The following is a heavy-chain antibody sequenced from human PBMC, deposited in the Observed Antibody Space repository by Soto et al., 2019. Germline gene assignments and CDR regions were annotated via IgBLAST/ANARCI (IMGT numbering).Heavy chain of an antibody. CDR3: ARARGTGTTTDYYYYYGMDV. D-gene: IGHD1-7*01. CDR2: INSDGSST. Sequence: GGSLRLSCAASGLTFSSYWMHWVRQAPGKGLLWVSRINSDGSSTSYADSVKGRFTISRDNAKNTLYLQMNGLRAEDTAVYYCARARGTGTTTDYYYYYGMDVWGQGTTVTVSS. J-gene: IGHJ6*02. CDR1: GLTFSSYW. V-gene: IGHV3-74*01.